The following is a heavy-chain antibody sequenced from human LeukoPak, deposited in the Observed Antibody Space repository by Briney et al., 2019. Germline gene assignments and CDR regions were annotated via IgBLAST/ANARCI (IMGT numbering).Heavy chain of an antibody. CDR2: INHSGST. V-gene: IGHV4-34*01. CDR3: ARRTYDSSPFDY. J-gene: IGHJ4*02. Sequence: PSETLSLTCAVYGGSFSGYYWSWIRQPPGKGLEWIGEINHSGSTNYNPSLKSRVTISVGTSKNQFSLKLSSVTAADTAVYYCARRTYDSSPFDYWGQGTLVTVSS. CDR1: GGSFSGYY. D-gene: IGHD3-22*01.